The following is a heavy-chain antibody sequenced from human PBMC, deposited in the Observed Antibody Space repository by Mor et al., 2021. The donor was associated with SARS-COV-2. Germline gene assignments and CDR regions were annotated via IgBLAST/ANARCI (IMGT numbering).Heavy chain of an antibody. J-gene: IGHJ6*01. CDR1: GFTFSSYG. CDR3: VTMVRDYGMDV. D-gene: IGHD3-10*01. Sequence: GFTFSSYGMHWVRQAPGKGLEWVAVISYDGSNKYYADSVKGRFTISRDNSKNTLYLQMNSLRAEDTAVYYAVTMVRDYGMDVW. CDR2: ISYDGSNK. V-gene: IGHV3-30*03.